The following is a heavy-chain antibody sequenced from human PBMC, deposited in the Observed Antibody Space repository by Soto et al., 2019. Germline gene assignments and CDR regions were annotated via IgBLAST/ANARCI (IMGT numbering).Heavy chain of an antibody. CDR2: ISHSGST. J-gene: IGHJ4*02. CDR3: ARNGYSSGWYHFDY. D-gene: IGHD6-19*01. CDR1: GGSIRSTHW. V-gene: IGHV4-4*02. Sequence: SETLSLTCTVSGGSIRSTHWWSWVRQPPGKGLEWIGEISHSGSTNYNPSLKSRVIISVDKSKNQFSLKLNSVTAADTAVYYCARNGYSSGWYHFDYWGKGTLVTVSS.